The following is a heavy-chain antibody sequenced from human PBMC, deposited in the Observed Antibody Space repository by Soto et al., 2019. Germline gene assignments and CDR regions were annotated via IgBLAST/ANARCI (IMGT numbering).Heavy chain of an antibody. J-gene: IGHJ3*02. V-gene: IGHV3-48*02. D-gene: IGHD3-10*01. CDR2: ISSSSSTI. Sequence: GGSLRLSCAASGFTFSSYSMNWVRQAPGKGLEWVSYISSSSSTIYYADSVKGRFTISRDNAKNSLYLQMNSLRDEDTAVYDWASWLAVSVSGRGYDAFDIWGQGTMVTVSS. CDR1: GFTFSSYS. CDR3: ASWLAVSVSGRGYDAFDI.